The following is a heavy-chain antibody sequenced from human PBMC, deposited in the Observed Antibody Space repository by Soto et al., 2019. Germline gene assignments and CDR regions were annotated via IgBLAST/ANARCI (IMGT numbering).Heavy chain of an antibody. CDR1: GYIFVNYG. CDR3: AMVANFVTPPPQDV. D-gene: IGHD3-16*02. Sequence: QVQLVQSGDEVRKPGSSVKVSCKASGYIFVNYGIAWVRQAPGQGLEWMGWISPYSGKTHYASKVQGRLTMTTDTSTSTASMDLGSLTSDDTAVYYCAMVANFVTPPPQDVWGQGTTVTVSS. CDR2: ISPYSGKT. V-gene: IGHV1-18*01. J-gene: IGHJ6*02.